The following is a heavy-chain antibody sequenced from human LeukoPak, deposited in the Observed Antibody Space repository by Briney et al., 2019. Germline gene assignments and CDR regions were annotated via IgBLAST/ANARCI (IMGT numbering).Heavy chain of an antibody. D-gene: IGHD3-3*01. J-gene: IGHJ6*03. Sequence: GGSLRLSCAASGFTFSNAWMSWVRQAPGKGLEWVGFMRSKALGGTTEYAASVKGRFTTSRDDSKSIAYLQMNSLKTEDTAVYYCTRGGGLEWYSDYYYYYMDVWGKGTTVTVSS. CDR2: MRSKALGGTT. V-gene: IGHV3-49*04. CDR3: TRGGGLEWYSDYYYYYMDV. CDR1: GFTFSNAW.